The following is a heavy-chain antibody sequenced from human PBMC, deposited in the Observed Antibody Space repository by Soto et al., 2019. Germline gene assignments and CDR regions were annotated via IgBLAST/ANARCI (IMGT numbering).Heavy chain of an antibody. Sequence: QVQLVQSGAEVKKPGSSGKVSCKASGGTFSSYTISWVRQAPGQGLEWMGRIIPILGIANYAQKFQGRVTITADKSTSTAYMELSSLRSEDTAVYYCARLIVGATTNAFDIWGQGTMVTVSS. CDR2: IIPILGIA. V-gene: IGHV1-69*02. D-gene: IGHD1-26*01. J-gene: IGHJ3*02. CDR1: GGTFSSYT. CDR3: ARLIVGATTNAFDI.